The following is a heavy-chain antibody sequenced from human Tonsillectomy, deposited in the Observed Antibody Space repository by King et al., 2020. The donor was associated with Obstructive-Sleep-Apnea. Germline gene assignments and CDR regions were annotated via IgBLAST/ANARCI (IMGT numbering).Heavy chain of an antibody. CDR2: IRYDGSDK. CDR1: GFTFSAYG. J-gene: IGHJ4*02. V-gene: IGHV3-30*02. Sequence: VQLVESGGGVVQPGGSLRLSCATSGFTFSAYGMHWVRQAPGKGLEWVAFIRYDGSDKYYADSVKGRFTISRDNSKNTLCLQMNSLRAEDTAVYFCAKDVFPDAYNSGFDYWGQGTLVTVSS. D-gene: IGHD1-1*01. CDR3: AKDVFPDAYNSGFDY.